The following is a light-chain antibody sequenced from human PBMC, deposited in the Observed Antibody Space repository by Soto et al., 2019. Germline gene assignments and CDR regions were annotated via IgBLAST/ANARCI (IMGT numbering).Light chain of an antibody. V-gene: IGLV2-14*01. CDR1: SSDVGGYDY. J-gene: IGLJ1*01. Sequence: SALAHPASVSGSPGQSVTISCTGTSSDVGGYDYVSWYQQHPGTAPKLILYEVNNRPSGVSNRFSGSKSGNTASLIISGLQTEDEANYYCSAYTTSNTLIFGTGTKVTVL. CDR3: SAYTTSNTLI. CDR2: EVN.